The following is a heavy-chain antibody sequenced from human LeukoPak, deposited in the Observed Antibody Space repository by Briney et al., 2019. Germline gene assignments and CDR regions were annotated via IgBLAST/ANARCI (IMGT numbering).Heavy chain of an antibody. CDR2: IGPHSSAT. CDR1: GFTFADYY. Sequence: ASMKVSCKSSGFTFADYYIHWVRQAPGQGLEWMGYIGPHSSATSSPQEFQGRVTMTRDTSMSTAYMELTRLTSDDTAVYYCAREGNGLLSKDFDYWGQGTLVTVSS. V-gene: IGHV1-2*02. CDR3: AREGNGLLSKDFDY. J-gene: IGHJ4*02. D-gene: IGHD2/OR15-2a*01.